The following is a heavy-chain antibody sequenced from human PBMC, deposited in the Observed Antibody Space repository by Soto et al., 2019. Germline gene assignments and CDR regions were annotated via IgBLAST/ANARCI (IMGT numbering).Heavy chain of an antibody. CDR1: GFTFSSYG. CDR2: IWYDGSNK. D-gene: IGHD3-22*01. J-gene: IGHJ4*02. V-gene: IGHV3-33*01. Sequence: QVQLVESGGGVVQPGRSLRLSCAASGFTFSSYGMHWVRQAPGKGLEWVAVIWYDGSNKYYADSVKGRFTISRDNSKNTLYLQMNSLRAEDTAVYYCARVGDYYDSSGYYRYWGQGTLVTVSS. CDR3: ARVGDYYDSSGYYRY.